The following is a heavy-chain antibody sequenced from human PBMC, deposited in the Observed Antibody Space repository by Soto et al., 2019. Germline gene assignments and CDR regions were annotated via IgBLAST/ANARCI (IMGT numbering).Heavy chain of an antibody. Sequence: PGGSLRLSCAASGFTFSSYAMHWVRQAPGKGLEWVAVISYDGSNKYYADSVKGRFTISRDNSKNTLYLQMNSLRAEDTAVYYCARDLDDSSGYYPVHQGPNWFDPGAREPWSPSPQ. V-gene: IGHV3-30-3*01. D-gene: IGHD3-22*01. CDR1: GFTFSSYA. CDR3: ARDLDDSSGYYPVHQGPNWFDP. CDR2: ISYDGSNK. J-gene: IGHJ5*02.